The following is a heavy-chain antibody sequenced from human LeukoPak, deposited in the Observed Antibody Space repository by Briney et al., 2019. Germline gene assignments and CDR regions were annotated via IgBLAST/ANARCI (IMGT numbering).Heavy chain of an antibody. CDR3: AKDLATPSGGTFDY. V-gene: IGHV3-23*01. CDR1: GFTSSSYA. Sequence: GGSLRLSCAASGFTSSSYAMSWVRQAPGKGLEWASAISGSGGSTYYADSVKGRFTISRDNSKNTLYLQMNSLRAEDTAVYYCAKDLATPSGGTFDYWGQGTLVTVSS. J-gene: IGHJ4*02. D-gene: IGHD5-12*01. CDR2: ISGSGGST.